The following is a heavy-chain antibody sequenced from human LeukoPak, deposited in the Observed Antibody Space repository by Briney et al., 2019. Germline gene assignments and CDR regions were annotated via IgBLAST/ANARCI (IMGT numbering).Heavy chain of an antibody. CDR2: IKEDGSEK. CDR3: ARGRGSSGWRVDY. J-gene: IGHJ4*02. CDR1: GFTFRNYW. V-gene: IGHV3-7*04. Sequence: PGGSLRLSCAASGFTFRNYWMSWVRQAPGKGLEWVANIKEDGSEKYYVDSAKGRFTISRDNAKNSLYLQMNSLRAEDTAVYYCARGRGSSGWRVDYWGQGTLVTVSS. D-gene: IGHD6-19*01.